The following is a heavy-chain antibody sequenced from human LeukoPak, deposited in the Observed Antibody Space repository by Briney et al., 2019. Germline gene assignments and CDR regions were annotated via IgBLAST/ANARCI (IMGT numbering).Heavy chain of an antibody. V-gene: IGHV1-18*01. J-gene: IGHJ6*03. Sequence: GASVKVSCKASDYTFTSYGISWVRQAPGQGLEWMGWVSAYNGHTNYAQKFQGRVTMTTDTSTSTAYMDLSSLRSEDTAVYYCASSGYSYGQNYYYYYYMDVWGKGTTVTVSS. CDR2: VSAYNGHT. CDR3: ASSGYSYGQNYYYYYYMDV. D-gene: IGHD5-18*01. CDR1: DYTFTSYG.